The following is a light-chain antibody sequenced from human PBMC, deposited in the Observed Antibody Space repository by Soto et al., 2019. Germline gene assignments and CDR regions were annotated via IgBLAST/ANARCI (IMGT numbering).Light chain of an antibody. V-gene: IGKV3-20*01. CDR2: DAS. CDR1: QTVRNNY. J-gene: IGKJ4*01. Sequence: EFVLTQSPGTLSLSPGERATLAFRASQTVRNNYLAWYQQKPGQAPRLLIYDASSRATGIPDRFSGSGSGTDFTLTITRLEPEDFAVYYCQQYQSLTFGGGTKVDIK. CDR3: QQYQSLT.